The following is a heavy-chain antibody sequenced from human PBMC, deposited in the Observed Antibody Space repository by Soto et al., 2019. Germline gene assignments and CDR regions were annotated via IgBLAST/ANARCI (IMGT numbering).Heavy chain of an antibody. V-gene: IGHV3-21*01. CDR3: ARSQYYGDSENDAFDI. Sequence: GGSLRLSCAASGFTFSSYSMNWVRQAPGKGLEWVSSISSSSSYIYYADSVKGRFTISRDNAKNSLYLQMNSLRAEDTAVYYCARSQYYGDSENDAFDIWGQGTMVTVSS. CDR1: GFTFSSYS. D-gene: IGHD4-17*01. J-gene: IGHJ3*02. CDR2: ISSSSSYI.